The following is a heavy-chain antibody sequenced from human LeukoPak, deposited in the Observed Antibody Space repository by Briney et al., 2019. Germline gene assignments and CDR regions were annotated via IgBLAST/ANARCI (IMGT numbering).Heavy chain of an antibody. J-gene: IGHJ4*02. Sequence: SETLSLTCTVSGGSISSYYWSWIRQPPGKGLEWIGYIYYSGSTNYNPSLKSRVTISVDTSKNQFSLKLSSVTAADTAVYYCASAYYYDSSGLDYWGQGTLVTVS. CDR2: IYYSGST. CDR1: GGSISSYY. D-gene: IGHD3-22*01. V-gene: IGHV4-59*01. CDR3: ASAYYYDSSGLDY.